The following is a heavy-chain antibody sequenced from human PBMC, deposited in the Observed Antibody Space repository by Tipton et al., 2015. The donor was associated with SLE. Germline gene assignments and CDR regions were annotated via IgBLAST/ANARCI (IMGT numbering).Heavy chain of an antibody. CDR3: AKGVYDFWSGYPYYYGMDV. J-gene: IGHJ6*02. CDR1: GFTFSSYA. D-gene: IGHD3-3*01. V-gene: IGHV3-23*01. Sequence: SLRLSCAASGFTFSSYAMSWVRQAPGKGLEWVSAISGSGGSTYYADSVKGRFTISRDNSKNTLYLQMNSLRAEDTAVYYCAKGVYDFWSGYPYYYGMDVWGQGAVVSVSS. CDR2: ISGSGGST.